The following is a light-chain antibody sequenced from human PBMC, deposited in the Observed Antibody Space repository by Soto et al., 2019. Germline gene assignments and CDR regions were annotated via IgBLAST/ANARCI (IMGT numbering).Light chain of an antibody. CDR1: QSLIYSDGNTY. J-gene: IGKJ1*01. V-gene: IGKV2-30*01. CDR2: KVS. CDR3: LQGSHWPRT. Sequence: DVVMTQSPLSLPVTLGQPASISCRSSQSLIYSDGNTYLSWFQQRPGQSPRRLIYKVSDRDSGVPDRFSGSGSSTEFTLKISRVEAEDVGVYYCLQGSHWPRTFGQGTKVEIK.